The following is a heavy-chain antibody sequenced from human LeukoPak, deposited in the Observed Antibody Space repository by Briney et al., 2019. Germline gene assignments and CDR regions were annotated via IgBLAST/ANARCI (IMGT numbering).Heavy chain of an antibody. D-gene: IGHD5-24*01. V-gene: IGHV4-34*01. Sequence: SGTLSLTCGVSGGSLSDYYWTWLPQLPGKGLEWMGEINHSGVTNYNPSLKSRVTISVDTSKNQFSLKLSSVTAADTAVYYCARGLVYGYNTLGYWGQGTLVTVSS. CDR3: ARGLVYGYNTLGY. CDR1: GGSLSDYY. CDR2: INHSGVT. J-gene: IGHJ4*02.